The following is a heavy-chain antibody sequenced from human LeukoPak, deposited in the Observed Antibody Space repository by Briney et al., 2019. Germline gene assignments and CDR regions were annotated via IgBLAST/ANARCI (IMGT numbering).Heavy chain of an antibody. CDR1: GFSFSSYD. Sequence: GGSLRLSCAASGFSFSSYDMNWVRQAPGKGLEWVSSISSSSNYIHYADSVKGRFTISRDNAKNSLYLQINSLRAEDTAVYFCARGTLGAWGWWGQGTLVTVSS. CDR3: ARGTLGAWGW. J-gene: IGHJ4*02. CDR2: ISSSSNYI. V-gene: IGHV3-21*01. D-gene: IGHD6-19*01.